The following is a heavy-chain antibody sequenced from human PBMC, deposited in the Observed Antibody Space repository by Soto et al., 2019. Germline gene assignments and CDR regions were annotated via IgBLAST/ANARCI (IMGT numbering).Heavy chain of an antibody. J-gene: IGHJ6*02. D-gene: IGHD6-19*01. Sequence: ASVKVSCKASGYTFTSYAMHWVRQAPGQRLEWMGWINAGNGNTKYSQKFQGGVTITRDTSASTAYMELSSLRSEDTAVYYCARGKQWLDYYGMDVWGQGTTVTVSS. CDR2: INAGNGNT. CDR3: ARGKQWLDYYGMDV. V-gene: IGHV1-3*01. CDR1: GYTFTSYA.